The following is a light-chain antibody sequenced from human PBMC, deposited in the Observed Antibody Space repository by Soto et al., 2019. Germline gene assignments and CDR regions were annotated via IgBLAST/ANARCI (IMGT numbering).Light chain of an antibody. CDR2: AAS. CDR3: RQYDHWSEA. V-gene: IGKV3-15*01. Sequence: EIVMTQSPATLSLSPGERATLSCRASQSVRSNLAWYQHKPGQAPRLLIYAASPRATAVPARFSASGSGTEFTLTSSGFQSEDFAVYSCRQYDHWSEAFGQGKRLEIK. J-gene: IGKJ5*01. CDR1: QSVRSN.